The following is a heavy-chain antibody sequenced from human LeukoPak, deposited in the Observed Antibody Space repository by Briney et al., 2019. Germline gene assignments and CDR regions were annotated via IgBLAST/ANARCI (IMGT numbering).Heavy chain of an antibody. CDR3: ARSSREAVTGSFDY. Sequence: ASVKVSCKASGYTFTSYGISWVRQASGQGLEWMGWISAYNGNTNYAQKLQGRVTMTTDTSTSTAYMELRSLRSDDTAVYYCARSSREAVTGSFDYWGQGTLVTVSS. V-gene: IGHV1-18*01. CDR2: ISAYNGNT. J-gene: IGHJ4*02. D-gene: IGHD4-17*01. CDR1: GYTFTSYG.